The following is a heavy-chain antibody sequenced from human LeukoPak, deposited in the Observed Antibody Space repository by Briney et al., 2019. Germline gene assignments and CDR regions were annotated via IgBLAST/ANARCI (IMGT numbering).Heavy chain of an antibody. CDR2: INPNSGGT. CDR1: GYTFTGYY. CDR3: ARRSRRIAAAGPPTYYFDY. D-gene: IGHD6-13*01. Sequence: ASVKASCKASGYTFTGYYMHWVRQAPGQGLEWMGWINPNSGGTNYAQKFQGRVTMTRDTSISTAYMELSRLRSDDTAVYYCARRSRRIAAAGPPTYYFDYWGQGTLVTVSS. V-gene: IGHV1-2*02. J-gene: IGHJ4*02.